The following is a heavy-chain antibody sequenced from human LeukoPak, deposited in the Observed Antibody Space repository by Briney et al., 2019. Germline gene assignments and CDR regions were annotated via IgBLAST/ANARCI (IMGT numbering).Heavy chain of an antibody. D-gene: IGHD3-10*01. V-gene: IGHV4-38-2*01. CDR2: IYHSGST. CDR1: GYSISSGYY. Sequence: SETLSLTCAVSGYSISSGYYWGWLRQPPGKGLEWIGSIYHSGSTYYNPSLKSRVTISVDTSKNQFSLKLNSVTAADTAVYYCARHNTMVRGVIPFDYWGQGTLVTVSS. J-gene: IGHJ4*02. CDR3: ARHNTMVRGVIPFDY.